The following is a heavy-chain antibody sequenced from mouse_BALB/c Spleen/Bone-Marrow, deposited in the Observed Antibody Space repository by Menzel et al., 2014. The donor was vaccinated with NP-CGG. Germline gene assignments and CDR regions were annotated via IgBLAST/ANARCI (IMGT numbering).Heavy chain of an antibody. CDR2: INSGSSTI. D-gene: IGHD1-1*01. CDR1: GFTFSSFG. V-gene: IGHV5-17*02. Sequence: EVKLVESGGGLVQPGGSRKLSCAASGFTFSSFGMHWVRQAPEKGLEWVAYINSGSSTIYYADTVKGRFTISRDNPKNALFRQMTSLRSGDTAMYYCARRYYGSSFSYFDYWGQGTTLTVSS. CDR3: ARRYYGSSFSYFDY. J-gene: IGHJ2*01.